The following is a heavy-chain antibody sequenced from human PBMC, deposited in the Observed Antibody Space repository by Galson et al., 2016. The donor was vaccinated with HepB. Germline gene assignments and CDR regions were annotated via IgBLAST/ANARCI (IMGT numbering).Heavy chain of an antibody. V-gene: IGHV3-74*01. J-gene: IGHJ4*02. Sequence: SLRLSCEASGLTFSSYWMHWVRQAPGKGLVWVSRINSDGSITNYADSVKGRFTISRDNAKNTLYLQMNSLRAGDTAVYSCAVGPYFDYWGQGTLVTVSS. D-gene: IGHD1-26*01. CDR1: GLTFSSYW. CDR3: AVGPYFDY. CDR2: INSDGSIT.